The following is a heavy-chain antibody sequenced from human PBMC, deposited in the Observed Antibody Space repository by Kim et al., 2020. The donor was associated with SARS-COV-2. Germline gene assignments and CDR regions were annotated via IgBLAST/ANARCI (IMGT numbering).Heavy chain of an antibody. D-gene: IGHD6-13*01. CDR3: AGGIAAALY. CDR2: IKQDGGEK. CDR1: GFTFSNYW. Sequence: GGSLRLSCEASGFTFSNYWMSWVRQAPGKGLEWVANIKQDGGEKHYVASVKGRFTISRDDAKNSLYLQMSSLGAEDTAVYYCAGGIAAALYWGQGTLGT. J-gene: IGHJ4*02. V-gene: IGHV3-7*05.